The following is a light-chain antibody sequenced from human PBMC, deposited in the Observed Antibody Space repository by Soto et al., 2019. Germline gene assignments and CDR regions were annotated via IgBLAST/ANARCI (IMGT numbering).Light chain of an antibody. J-gene: IGLJ2*01. CDR1: SSNIGSNF. CDR3: TAWDDSLRGRL. CDR2: RNN. V-gene: IGLV1-47*01. Sequence: QSALTQPPSASGTPGQRVTISCSGSSSNIGSNFIYWYQQLPGTAPKLLIYRNNQRPSGVPDRFSGSKSGTSASLAISGLRSEDEADYYCTAWDDSLRGRLFGGGTKVTVL.